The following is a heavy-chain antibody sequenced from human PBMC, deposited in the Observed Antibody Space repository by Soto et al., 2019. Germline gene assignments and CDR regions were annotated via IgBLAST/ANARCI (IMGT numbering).Heavy chain of an antibody. CDR1: GGTFSSYT. D-gene: IGHD2-15*01. V-gene: IGHV1-69*04. J-gene: IGHJ4*02. CDR3: AREDPSYGGKRN. CDR2: IIPILGIA. Sequence: QVQLVHSGAVVKKPGSSVKVSCKASGGTFSSYTISWLRQAPGQVLEWMGRIIPILGIANYAKKFQGRVTITADKSTSTAYMELSSLRSEDTAVYYCAREDPSYGGKRNWGQGTLVTVSS.